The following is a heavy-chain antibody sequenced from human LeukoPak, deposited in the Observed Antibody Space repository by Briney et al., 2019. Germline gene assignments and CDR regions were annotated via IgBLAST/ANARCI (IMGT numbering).Heavy chain of an antibody. CDR1: GFTFSSYG. Sequence: GRSLRLSCAASGFTFSSYGMHWVRQAPGKGLEWGAVIWYDGSNKYYADSVKGRFTISRDNSKNTLYLQMNSLRAEDTAVYYCAKGTITFGGAYYFDYWGQGTLVTVSS. D-gene: IGHD3-16*01. CDR3: AKGTITFGGAYYFDY. CDR2: IWYDGSNK. J-gene: IGHJ4*02. V-gene: IGHV3-33*06.